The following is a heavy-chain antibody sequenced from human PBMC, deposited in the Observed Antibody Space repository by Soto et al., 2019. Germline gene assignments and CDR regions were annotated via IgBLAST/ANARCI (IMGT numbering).Heavy chain of an antibody. V-gene: IGHV3-21*04. CDR1: GFTFGTYS. D-gene: IGHD3-10*01. CDR2: ISGNSNYR. CDR3: AKDGFGSGRAYYFDY. J-gene: IGHJ4*02. Sequence: GGSLRLSCVGSGFTFGTYSMNWVRQAPGKGLEWVSSISGNSNYRYYADSVKGRFTISGDNSKNTLYLQMNSLRAEDTAVYYCAKDGFGSGRAYYFDYWGQGTLVTVSS.